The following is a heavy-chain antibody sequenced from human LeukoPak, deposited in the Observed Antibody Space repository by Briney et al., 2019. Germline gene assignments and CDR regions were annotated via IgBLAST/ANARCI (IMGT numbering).Heavy chain of an antibody. D-gene: IGHD6-6*01. J-gene: IGHJ4*02. CDR3: ARHAYSSSYNFDY. Sequence: SETLSLTCTVSGGSISSSSYYWGWIRQPPGKGLEWIGSIYYSGSTYYNPSLKSRVTISVDTSKNQFSLKLSSVTAADTAVYYCARHAYSSSYNFDYWGQGTLVTVSS. CDR1: GGSISSSSYY. V-gene: IGHV4-39*01. CDR2: IYYSGST.